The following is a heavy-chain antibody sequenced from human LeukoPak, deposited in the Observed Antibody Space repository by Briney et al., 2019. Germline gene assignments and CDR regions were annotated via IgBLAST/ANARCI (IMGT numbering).Heavy chain of an antibody. CDR3: ARAQGVYGDYFDY. Sequence: PGGSLRLSCAASGFTFSSYWMSWVRQAPGKGLEWVANIKQDGSEKYYVDSVKGRFTISRDNAKNSLYLQMNSLRAEDTAVYYCARAQGVYGDYFDYWGQGTLVTVSS. D-gene: IGHD4-17*01. V-gene: IGHV3-7*01. J-gene: IGHJ4*02. CDR1: GFTFSSYW. CDR2: IKQDGSEK.